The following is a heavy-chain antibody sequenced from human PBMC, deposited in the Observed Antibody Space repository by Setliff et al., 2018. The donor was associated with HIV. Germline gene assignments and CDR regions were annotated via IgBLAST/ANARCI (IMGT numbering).Heavy chain of an antibody. Sequence: GGSLRLSCAASGFPFSAYIMNRVRQAPGKGLEWISYISGSSTTIYYADSVKGRFIISRDNAKNSLYLQMNSLRAEDTAVYYCAKVATWTGTTYYFEYWGQGTLVTVSS. D-gene: IGHD1-1*01. CDR2: ISGSSTTI. CDR1: GFPFSAYI. J-gene: IGHJ4*02. CDR3: AKVATWTGTTYYFEY. V-gene: IGHV3-48*01.